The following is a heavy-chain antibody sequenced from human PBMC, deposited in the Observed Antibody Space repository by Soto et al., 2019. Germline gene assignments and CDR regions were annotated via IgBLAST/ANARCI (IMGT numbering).Heavy chain of an antibody. J-gene: IGHJ4*02. D-gene: IGHD4-17*01. CDR1: GYIFTSYA. CDR2: INAGNGNT. Sequence: ASVKVSCKASGYIFTSYAMHWVRQAPGQRLERMGWINAGNGNTKYSQKFQGRVTITRDTSASTAYMELSSLRSEDTAVYYCARMPSTPGHDYGDYHAFDYWGQGTLVTVSS. CDR3: ARMPSTPGHDYGDYHAFDY. V-gene: IGHV1-3*01.